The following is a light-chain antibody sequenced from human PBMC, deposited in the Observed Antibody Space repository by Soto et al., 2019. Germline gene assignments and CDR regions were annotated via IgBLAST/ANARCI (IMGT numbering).Light chain of an antibody. J-gene: IGKJ1*01. CDR2: WAS. CDR1: QSVLYSSNNKNY. V-gene: IGKV4-1*01. CDR3: QQYYSSRKT. Sequence: DIVMTQSPDSLAVSLGERATINCKSSQSVLYSSNNKNYLAWYQQKPGQPPKLLIYWASTRESGVPDRFSGSGSGTDFTLTISSLQAEDVPVYYCQQYYSSRKTFGQGTKVEIK.